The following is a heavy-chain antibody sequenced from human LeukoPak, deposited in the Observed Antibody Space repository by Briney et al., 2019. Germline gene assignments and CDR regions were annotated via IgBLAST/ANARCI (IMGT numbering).Heavy chain of an antibody. CDR2: ISAYNGNT. V-gene: IGHV1-18*01. J-gene: IGHJ4*02. D-gene: IGHD2-2*01. CDR3: ARWGGYCSSTSCYADYFDY. CDR1: GYTFTSYG. Sequence: ASVKVSCKASGYTFTSYGISWVRQAPGQGLEWMGWISAYNGNTNYAQKLQGRVTMTTDTSTSTAYMELRSLRSDDTAVYYCARWGGYCSSTSCYADYFDYWGEGTLVTVSS.